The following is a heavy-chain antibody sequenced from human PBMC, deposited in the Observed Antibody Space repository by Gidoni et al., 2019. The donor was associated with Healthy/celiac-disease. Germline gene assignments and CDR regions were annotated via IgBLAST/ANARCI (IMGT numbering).Heavy chain of an antibody. D-gene: IGHD4-17*01. CDR3: AKGSNDYGDPSDAFDI. Sequence: QLQLVESGGGVVQPGRSLRLSFAASGFTFTSYGMHWVRQAPGKGLEWVAGRSYDGSNKYYADSVKGRFTIYRDNSKNRLYLQMNSLRAEDKDVYYCAKGSNDYGDPSDAFDIWGQGTMVTVSS. CDR2: RSYDGSNK. V-gene: IGHV3-30*18. J-gene: IGHJ3*02. CDR1: GFTFTSYG.